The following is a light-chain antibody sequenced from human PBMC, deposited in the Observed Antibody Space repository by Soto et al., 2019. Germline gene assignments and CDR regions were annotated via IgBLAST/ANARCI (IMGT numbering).Light chain of an antibody. CDR3: SSYTTIGTWV. CDR1: SSDVGDRNY. Sequence: QSVLTQPASVSGSPGQSITISCTGTSSDVGDRNYVSWYQQHPNKAPKLIIYEVNNRPSGISNRFSGSKSGNTASLTISGLPPEDEADYHCSSYTTIGTWVFGGGTKLTVL. CDR2: EVN. J-gene: IGLJ3*02. V-gene: IGLV2-14*03.